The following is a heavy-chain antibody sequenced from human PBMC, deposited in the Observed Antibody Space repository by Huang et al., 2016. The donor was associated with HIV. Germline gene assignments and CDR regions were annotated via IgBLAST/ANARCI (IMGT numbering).Heavy chain of an antibody. Sequence: QVQLQESGPGLVKPSATLSLTCTVSGGSISTHYWCWIRQPPGKGLEWIGSFDYSWSTKYSPTLKSRVTILLDTSKNQFSLGVNAVTAADTAMYYCARDHHDFWRGYRRMYFFDHWGQGTLVTVSS. CDR2: FDYSWST. CDR3: ARDHHDFWRGYRRMYFFDH. CDR1: GGSISTHY. J-gene: IGHJ4*02. V-gene: IGHV4-59*11. D-gene: IGHD3-3*01.